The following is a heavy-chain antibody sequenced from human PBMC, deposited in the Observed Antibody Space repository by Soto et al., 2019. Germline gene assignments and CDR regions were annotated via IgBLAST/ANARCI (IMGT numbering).Heavy chain of an antibody. CDR1: GYTFTSYD. V-gene: IGHV1-2*02. D-gene: IGHD5-12*01. CDR3: ARVRERWLRLAPFDY. Sequence: GASVKVSCKASGYTFTSYDINWVRQAPGQGLEWMGWINPNSGGTNYAQKFQGRVTMTRDTSISTAYMELSRLRSDDTAVYYCARVRERWLRLAPFDYWGQGTLVTVSS. J-gene: IGHJ4*02. CDR2: INPNSGGT.